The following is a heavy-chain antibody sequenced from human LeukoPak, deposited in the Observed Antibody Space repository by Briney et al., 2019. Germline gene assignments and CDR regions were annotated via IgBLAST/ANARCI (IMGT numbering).Heavy chain of an antibody. V-gene: IGHV3-23*01. Sequence: GGSLRLSCAASGFTFSSYAMSWVRQAPGKGLEWVSAISGSGGSTYYADSVKGRFTISRDNSKNTLYLQMDSLKTEDTAVYYCTIDFSGGSGWGQGALVTVSS. CDR2: ISGSGGST. D-gene: IGHD6-19*01. CDR3: TIDFSGGSG. J-gene: IGHJ4*02. CDR1: GFTFSSYA.